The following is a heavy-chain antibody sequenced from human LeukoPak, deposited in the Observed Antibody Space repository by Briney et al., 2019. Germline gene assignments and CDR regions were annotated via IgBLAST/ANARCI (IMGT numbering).Heavy chain of an antibody. CDR3: AREDPQTKVPEGMDV. D-gene: IGHD4/OR15-4a*01. Sequence: PSETLSLTCTVSGGSIGHYYWSWIRQPPGKGPEWIGYIYYTGTTNYNPSLKSRVTISVDTSKNQFSLKLNSVTAADTAVYYCAREDPQTKVPEGMDVWGQGTTVTVSS. J-gene: IGHJ6*02. CDR2: IYYTGTT. V-gene: IGHV4-59*01. CDR1: GGSIGHYY.